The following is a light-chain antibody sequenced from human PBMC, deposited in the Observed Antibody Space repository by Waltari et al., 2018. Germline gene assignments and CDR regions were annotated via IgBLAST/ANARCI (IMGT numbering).Light chain of an antibody. Sequence: IVMTQSPATLPVSPGERASFSCRASQSISSNLAWYQQKPGQTPRLLIYGASARATGIPARFSGSGSGTEFTLTITSLQSEDLAVYYCQQYHAWWTFGQGTRVEIK. CDR3: QQYHAWWT. CDR2: GAS. CDR1: QSISSN. J-gene: IGKJ1*01. V-gene: IGKV3D-15*01.